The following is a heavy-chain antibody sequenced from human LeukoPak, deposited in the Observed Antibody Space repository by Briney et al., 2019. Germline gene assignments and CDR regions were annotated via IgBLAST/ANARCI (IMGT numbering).Heavy chain of an antibody. CDR2: ISYSGTT. D-gene: IGHD4-17*01. Sequence: SSQTLSLTCIVSGGSIRSGGYYWCWLRQLPGKGLEWIGYISYSGTTYYNPSLKSRVTISIDTSKNQFSLKVSSVTAADTAVYYCARDGDYGDYGAHDYWGQGALVTVSS. CDR3: ARDGDYGDYGAHDY. CDR1: GGSIRSGGYY. V-gene: IGHV4-31*03. J-gene: IGHJ4*02.